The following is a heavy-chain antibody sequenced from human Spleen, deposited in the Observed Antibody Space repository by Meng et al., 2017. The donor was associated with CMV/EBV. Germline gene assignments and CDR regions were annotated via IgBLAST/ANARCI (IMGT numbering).Heavy chain of an antibody. J-gene: IGHJ4*02. CDR1: GYTFTGYY. CDR2: INPNSGGA. Sequence: SCKASGYTFTGYYMHWVRQAPGHGLEWMGRINPNSGGASYAENFQGRVTMTRDTSISTAYLELRSLRFDDTAVYYCAREFSSDWWGDFWGQGVLVTVSS. V-gene: IGHV1-2*02. CDR3: AREFSSDWWGDF. D-gene: IGHD6-19*01.